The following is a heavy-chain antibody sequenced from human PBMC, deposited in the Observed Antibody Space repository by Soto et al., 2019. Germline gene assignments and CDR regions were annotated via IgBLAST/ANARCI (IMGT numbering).Heavy chain of an antibody. V-gene: IGHV3-15*01. CDR2: IKSKTDGGTT. J-gene: IGHJ4*02. CDR1: GLTFNNAG. Sequence: EVQLVESGGGLVKPGGSLRLSCAASGLTFNNAGMSWVRQAPGKGLEWVGRIKSKTDGGTTDYAAPVKGRFTISRDDSKNTLYLEMNSLTTEDTAVYYCTTRPYPYSDWFLGYFDYWGQGTLVTVSS. CDR3: TTRPYPYSDWFLGYFDY. D-gene: IGHD3-9*01.